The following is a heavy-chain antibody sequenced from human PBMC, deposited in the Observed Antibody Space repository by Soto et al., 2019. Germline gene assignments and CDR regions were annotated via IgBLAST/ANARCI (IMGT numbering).Heavy chain of an antibody. CDR1: GYTFTSYY. V-gene: IGHV1-46*01. J-gene: IGHJ6*02. CDR3: ARGFPDVHYYYGMDV. Sequence: ASVKVSCKASGYTFTSYYMHWVRQAPGQGLEWMGIINPSGGSTSYAQKFQGRVTMTRVTSTSTVYMELSSLRSEDTAVYYCARGFPDVHYYYGMDVWGQGTTVTVSS. CDR2: INPSGGST.